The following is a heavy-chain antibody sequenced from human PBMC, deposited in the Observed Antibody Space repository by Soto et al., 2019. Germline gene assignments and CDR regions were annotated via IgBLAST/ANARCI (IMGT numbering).Heavy chain of an antibody. CDR2: IISIFSTP. CDR3: ARPIQYYFDTSAQSAWFDP. V-gene: IGHV1-69*12. Sequence: QVQLVQSGAEVKKPGSSVKVSCKTSGGTFGSYAISWVRQAPGQGLEWMGGIISIFSTPNYAQKFEGRVKITAGESTSTDYMQLSSLRSEDTAVYYCARPIQYYFDTSAQSAWFDPWGQGTLVTVSS. CDR1: GGTFGSYA. D-gene: IGHD3-22*01. J-gene: IGHJ5*02.